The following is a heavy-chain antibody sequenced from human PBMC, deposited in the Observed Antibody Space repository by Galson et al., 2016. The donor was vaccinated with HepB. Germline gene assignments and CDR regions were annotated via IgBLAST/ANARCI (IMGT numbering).Heavy chain of an antibody. D-gene: IGHD3-16*02. J-gene: IGHJ4*02. Sequence: SLRLSCAASGFTFSSYAMHWVRQAPGTGLEWVAVISYDGTNNYYTDSVKGRFTTSRDNSKKTLYLQMNSLRAEDTAVYYCARDDDYIWGSYRCTRTVPQYYFDYWGQGTLVTVSS. V-gene: IGHV3-30-3*01. CDR3: ARDDDYIWGSYRCTRTVPQYYFDY. CDR2: ISYDGTNN. CDR1: GFTFSSYA.